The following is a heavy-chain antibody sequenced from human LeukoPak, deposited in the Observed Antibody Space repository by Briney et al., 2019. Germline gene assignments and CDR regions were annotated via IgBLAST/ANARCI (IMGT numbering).Heavy chain of an antibody. Sequence: GESLKISCKGSGYSFTSYWIGWVRQLPGKGLEWMGIIYPGDSDTRYSPSFQGQVTISVDKSISTAYLQWSILKASDTAMYYCARLAHDSSCYYYPHFDYWGQGTLVTVSS. CDR2: IYPGDSDT. V-gene: IGHV5-51*01. CDR1: GYSFTSYW. CDR3: ARLAHDSSCYYYPHFDY. J-gene: IGHJ4*02. D-gene: IGHD3-22*01.